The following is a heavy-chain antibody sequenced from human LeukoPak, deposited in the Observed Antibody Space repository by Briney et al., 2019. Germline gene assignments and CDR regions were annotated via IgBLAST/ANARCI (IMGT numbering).Heavy chain of an antibody. D-gene: IGHD6-19*01. J-gene: IGHJ4*02. CDR1: GFTFSSYS. CDR3: ATELTIAVAGPRDIDY. Sequence: PGGSLRLSCAASGFTFSSYSMNWVRQAPGKGLEWVSSISSSSSYIYYADSVKGRFTISRDNAKNSLYLQMNSLRAEDTAVYYCATELTIAVAGPRDIDYWGQGTLVTVSS. V-gene: IGHV3-21*04. CDR2: ISSSSSYI.